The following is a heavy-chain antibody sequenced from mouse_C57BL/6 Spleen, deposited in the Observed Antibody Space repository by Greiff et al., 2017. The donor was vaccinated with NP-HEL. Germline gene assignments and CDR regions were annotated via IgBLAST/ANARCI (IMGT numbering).Heavy chain of an antibody. Sequence: EVMLVESGGDLVKPGGSLKLSCAASGFTFSSYGMSWVRPTPDKRLEWVATISSGGSYTYYPDSVKGRFPISRDNAKNTLYLQMSSLKSEDTAMYYCARQSGSYMYYFDDWGQGTTLTVSS. D-gene: IGHD1-1*02. CDR3: ARQSGSYMYYFDD. CDR1: GFTFSSYG. V-gene: IGHV5-6*01. CDR2: ISSGGSYT. J-gene: IGHJ2*01.